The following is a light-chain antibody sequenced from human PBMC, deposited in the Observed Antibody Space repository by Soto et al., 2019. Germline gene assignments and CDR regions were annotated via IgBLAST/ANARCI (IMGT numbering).Light chain of an antibody. J-gene: IGKJ3*01. CDR1: ESVRDKY. CDR3: QQYGSSPLFS. CDR2: GAS. V-gene: IGKV3-20*01. Sequence: EIVLTQSPGTLYLSPGERATLSCRASESVRDKYLAWYQQKPGQAPRLLIYGASTRATGIPDRFSGSGSGIDFTLTINTLETEDFAVYYCQQYGSSPLFSFGPGTKVDIK.